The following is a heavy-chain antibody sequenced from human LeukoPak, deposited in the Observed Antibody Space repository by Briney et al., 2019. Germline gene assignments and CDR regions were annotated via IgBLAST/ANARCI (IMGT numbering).Heavy chain of an antibody. Sequence: SVKVSCKASGGTFSSYAISWVRQAPGQGLEWMGGIIPIFGTANYAQKFQGRVTITADESTSTAYMELSSLRSEDTAVYYCARVVGVRADSPFDPWGQGTLVTVSS. J-gene: IGHJ5*02. CDR1: GGTFSSYA. D-gene: IGHD3-10*02. CDR3: ARVVGVRADSPFDP. V-gene: IGHV1-69*13. CDR2: IIPIFGTA.